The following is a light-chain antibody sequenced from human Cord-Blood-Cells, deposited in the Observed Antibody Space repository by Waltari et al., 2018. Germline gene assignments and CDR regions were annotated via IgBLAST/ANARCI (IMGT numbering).Light chain of an antibody. Sequence: DIVMTKSPDSLAVSLGERATINCKSSQSVLYSSNNKNYLAWYQQKPGQPPKLLIYWASTREAGVPDRFSGSGSGTDFTLTSSSLQAEDVAVYYCQQYYSTPHTFGQGTKVEIK. CDR2: WAS. CDR3: QQYYSTPHT. V-gene: IGKV4-1*01. CDR1: QSVLYSSNNKNY. J-gene: IGKJ1*01.